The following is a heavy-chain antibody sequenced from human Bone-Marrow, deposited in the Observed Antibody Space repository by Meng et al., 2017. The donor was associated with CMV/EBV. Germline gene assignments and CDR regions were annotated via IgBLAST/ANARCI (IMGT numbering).Heavy chain of an antibody. D-gene: IGHD5-18*01. Sequence: SGFTVSTNYMTWVRQAPGKGLEWVSVIYNVDNTYYADSVKGRFTISRDNSKNTLYLQINGLRPEDTAVYYCARAPSKQLWLYCFDYWGQGALVTVSS. V-gene: IGHV3-66*02. CDR1: GFTVSTNY. CDR2: IYNVDNT. CDR3: ARAPSKQLWLYCFDY. J-gene: IGHJ4*02.